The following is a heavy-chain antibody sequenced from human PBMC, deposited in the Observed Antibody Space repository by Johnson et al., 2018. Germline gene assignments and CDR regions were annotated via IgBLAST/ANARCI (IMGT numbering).Heavy chain of an antibody. CDR3: ARPSYGSGDYYYYYMDV. D-gene: IGHD3-10*01. V-gene: IGHV3-30-3*01. CDR1: GFTFSSYA. Sequence: QVQLQESGGGVVQPGRSLRLSCAASGFTFSSYAMHWVRQAPGKGLEWVAVISYDGSNKYYADSVKGRFTISRDNSKNTLYLQMNSLRAEDTAVYYCARPSYGSGDYYYYYMDVWGKGTTVTVSS. CDR2: ISYDGSNK. J-gene: IGHJ6*03.